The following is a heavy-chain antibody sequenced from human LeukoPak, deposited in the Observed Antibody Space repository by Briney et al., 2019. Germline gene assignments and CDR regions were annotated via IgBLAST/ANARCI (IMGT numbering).Heavy chain of an antibody. V-gene: IGHV3-30*18. D-gene: IGHD6-13*01. CDR2: ISYDGSNK. J-gene: IGHJ4*02. Sequence: GRSLRLSCAASGFTFSNYGMHWVRQAPGKGLEWVAVISYDGSNKDYADSVKGRFTISRDNSKNTLYLQMNSLRAEDTAVYYCAKDLGGLAAGTSTFDCWGQGTLVTVSS. CDR3: AKDLGGLAAGTSTFDC. CDR1: GFTFSNYG.